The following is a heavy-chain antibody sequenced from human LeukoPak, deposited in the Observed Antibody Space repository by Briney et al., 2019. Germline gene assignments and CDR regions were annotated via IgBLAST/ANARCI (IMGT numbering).Heavy chain of an antibody. Sequence: PGGSLRLSCAASGFTFSSYGMHWVRQAPGEGLEWVAVIWYDGSNKYYADSVKGRFTISRDNSKNTLYLQMNSLRAEDTAVYYCARELGDYDILTGPSGYWGQGILVTVSS. CDR2: IWYDGSNK. CDR1: GFTFSSYG. J-gene: IGHJ4*02. CDR3: ARELGDYDILTGPSGY. V-gene: IGHV3-33*01. D-gene: IGHD3-9*01.